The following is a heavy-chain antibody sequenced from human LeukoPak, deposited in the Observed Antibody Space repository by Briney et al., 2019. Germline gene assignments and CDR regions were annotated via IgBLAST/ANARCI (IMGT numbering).Heavy chain of an antibody. V-gene: IGHV4-38-2*01. Sequence: SETLSLTCAVSAYSISNGYYWGWIRQPPGKGLEWIGSVFHSGSTFYSPSLKSRVTMSVDTSKNQFSLNLSSVTAADTALYYCARLVGAGSQADHWGQGTLVTVSS. CDR2: VFHSGST. CDR1: AYSISNGYY. J-gene: IGHJ4*02. CDR3: ARLVGAGSQADH. D-gene: IGHD1-26*01.